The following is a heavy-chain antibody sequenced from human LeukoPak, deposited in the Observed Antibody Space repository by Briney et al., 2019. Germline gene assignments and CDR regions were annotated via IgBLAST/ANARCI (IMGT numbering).Heavy chain of an antibody. D-gene: IGHD2-15*01. CDR2: ISVSGNT. J-gene: IGHJ4*02. CDR3: AKAPVTTCSGAYCYPFDY. CDR1: GFTLSSYA. V-gene: IGHV3-23*01. Sequence: HPGGSLRLSCAASGFTLSSYATSSVRQGPGKGLGWVSAISVSGNTYHAASVKGGFTISRDSSKNTLYLQMSSLRAGDAAVYYCAKAPVTTCSGAYCYPFDYWSQGTLVTVSS.